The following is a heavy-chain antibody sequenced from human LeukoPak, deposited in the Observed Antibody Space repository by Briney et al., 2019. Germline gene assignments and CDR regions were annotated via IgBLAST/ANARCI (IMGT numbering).Heavy chain of an antibody. CDR1: GFTVTEYA. Sequence: GGSLRLSCAASGFTVTEYAMTWIRQSPGKGLEWVSSMSDIGPNTYYADSVEGRFTISRDTSKNTLLLQMNSLRADDTALYFCARRLSLRFDAFALWGPGTVVTVSS. J-gene: IGHJ3*01. V-gene: IGHV3-23*01. D-gene: IGHD3-3*01. CDR2: MSDIGPNT. CDR3: ARRLSLRFDAFAL.